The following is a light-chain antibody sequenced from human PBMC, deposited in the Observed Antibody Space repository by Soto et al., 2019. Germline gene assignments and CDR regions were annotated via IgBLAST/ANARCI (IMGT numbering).Light chain of an antibody. CDR3: SSYTSSTTPGV. V-gene: IGLV2-14*01. CDR2: EVS. Sequence: QSALTQPASVSGSPGQSITISCTGSSSDVGGYNYVSWYQHHPGKAPKLMIYEVSNRPSGVSNRFSGSKSGNTASLTISGLQAEDEADYYCSSYTSSTTPGVFGGGTQLTVL. J-gene: IGLJ3*02. CDR1: SSDVGGYNY.